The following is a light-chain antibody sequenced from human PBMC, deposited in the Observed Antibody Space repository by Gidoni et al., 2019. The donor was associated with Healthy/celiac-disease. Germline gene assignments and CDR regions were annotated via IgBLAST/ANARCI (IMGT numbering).Light chain of an antibody. V-gene: IGKV1-39*01. Sequence: QMTQSPSSLSASVGDRVTITCRASQSISTFLNWYQQRPGKAPKLLIYGGSSLQSGVPSRFSGSGSGTDFTLTISSLQPEDFATYYCQQSYSLPRTFXGXTKVEIK. CDR3: QQSYSLPRT. J-gene: IGKJ4*01. CDR2: GGS. CDR1: QSISTF.